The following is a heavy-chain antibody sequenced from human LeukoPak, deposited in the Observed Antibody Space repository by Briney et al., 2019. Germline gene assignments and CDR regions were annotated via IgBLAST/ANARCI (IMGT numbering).Heavy chain of an antibody. Sequence: GASVKVSCKASGYTFTSYYMHWVRQAPGQGLEWMGIINPSGGSTSYAQKFQGRVTMTRDTSTSTVYMELSSLRSEDTAVYYCARVVTPTHWESHYYGSGSYYYNWFDPWGQGTLVTVSS. J-gene: IGHJ5*02. CDR3: ARVVTPTHWESHYYGSGSYYYNWFDP. V-gene: IGHV1-46*01. D-gene: IGHD3-10*01. CDR2: INPSGGST. CDR1: GYTFTSYY.